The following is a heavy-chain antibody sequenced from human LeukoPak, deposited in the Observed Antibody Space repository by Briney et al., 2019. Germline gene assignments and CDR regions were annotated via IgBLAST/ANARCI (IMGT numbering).Heavy chain of an antibody. CDR1: GGSISSSSYY. J-gene: IGHJ4*02. V-gene: IGHV4-39*01. CDR3: ARQWRNPSNFDY. D-gene: IGHD1-14*01. CDR2: IYYSGST. Sequence: SETLSLTCTVSGGSISSSSYYWGWIRQPPGKGLECIGSIYYSGSTYYNPSLKSRVTISVDTSKNQFSLKLSSVTAADTAVYYCARQWRNPSNFDYWGQGTLVTVSS.